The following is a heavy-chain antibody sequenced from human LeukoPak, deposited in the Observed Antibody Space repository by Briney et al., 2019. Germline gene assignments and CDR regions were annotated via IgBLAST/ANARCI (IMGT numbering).Heavy chain of an antibody. V-gene: IGHV3-66*01. CDR3: AREPPPLNWYYGMDV. J-gene: IGHJ6*02. D-gene: IGHD1-14*01. CDR1: GFTVSRNY. CDR2: IYSIGGA. Sequence: GGSLRLSCAASGFTVSRNYMSWVRQAPGKGLEWGSVIYSIGGAHYSDSVRGRFTISRDNFENTVYLQMNSLRAEDTAVYYCAREPPPLNWYYGMDVWGQGTTVTVSS.